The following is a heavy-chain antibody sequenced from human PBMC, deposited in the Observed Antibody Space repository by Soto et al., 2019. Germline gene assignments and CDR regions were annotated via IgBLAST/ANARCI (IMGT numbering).Heavy chain of an antibody. Sequence: SETLSLTCTVSGGSISSYYWSWIRQPPGKGLEWIGYIYYSGSTNYNPSLKSRVTISVDTSKNQFSLKLSSVTAADTAVYYCARGSGSSYDILTGSGGPFDYWGQGTLVTVSS. J-gene: IGHJ4*02. CDR1: GGSISSYY. CDR2: IYYSGST. V-gene: IGHV4-59*01. CDR3: ARGSGSSYDILTGSGGPFDY. D-gene: IGHD3-9*01.